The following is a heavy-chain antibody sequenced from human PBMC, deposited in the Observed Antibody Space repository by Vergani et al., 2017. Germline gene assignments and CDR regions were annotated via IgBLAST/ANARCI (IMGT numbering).Heavy chain of an antibody. Sequence: QVQLQESGPGLVRPSQTLSLTCTVSGGSISSGSYYWSWFRQPAGKGLEWIGRFYTGGGTSNNPSLKSRFTISVETSKNQFSLQLSSVTAANTAVYYCAKDPLYSTTWPFLLLDMDVWGQGTTVTVSS. CDR1: GGSISSGSYY. CDR2: FYTGGGT. D-gene: IGHD6-13*01. V-gene: IGHV4-61*02. J-gene: IGHJ6*02. CDR3: AKDPLYSTTWPFLLLDMDV.